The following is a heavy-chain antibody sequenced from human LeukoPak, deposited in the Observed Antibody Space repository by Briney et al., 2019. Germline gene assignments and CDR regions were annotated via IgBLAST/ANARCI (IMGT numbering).Heavy chain of an antibody. D-gene: IGHD3-10*01. CDR1: GGSFSGYY. J-gene: IGHJ3*02. V-gene: IGHV4-34*01. Sequence: SETLSLTCAVYGGSFSGYYWSWIRQPPGKGLEWIGEINHSGSTNCNPSLKSRVTISVDTSKNQFSLKLSSVTAADTAVYYCARTSWFGGAFDIWGQGTMVTVSS. CDR2: INHSGST. CDR3: ARTSWFGGAFDI.